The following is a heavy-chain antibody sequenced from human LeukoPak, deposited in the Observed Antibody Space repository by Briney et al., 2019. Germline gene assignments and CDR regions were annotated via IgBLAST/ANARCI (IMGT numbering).Heavy chain of an antibody. J-gene: IGHJ4*02. Sequence: TGGSLRLSCAASGFTFSSYAMSWVRQAPGKGLEWVSAISGSGGSTYYADSVKGRFTISRDNSKNTLYLQMNSLRAEDTAVYYCARRDSSGYYIEYWGQGTLVTVSS. D-gene: IGHD3-22*01. V-gene: IGHV3-23*01. CDR2: ISGSGGST. CDR1: GFTFSSYA. CDR3: ARRDSSGYYIEY.